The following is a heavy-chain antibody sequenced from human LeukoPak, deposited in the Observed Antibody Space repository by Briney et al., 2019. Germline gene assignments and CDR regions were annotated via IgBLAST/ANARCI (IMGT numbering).Heavy chain of an antibody. CDR1: GGSISSFYKY. CDR3: ASVRSGRYYFDY. J-gene: IGHJ4*02. D-gene: IGHD5-24*01. Sequence: PSETLSLTCSVSGGSISSFYKYWGWIRQPPGKGLEWISYIYYSGSTNYSPSLKSRVTISVDTSKNQFSLKLTSVTAADTAVYYCASVRSGRYYFDYWGQGTLVTVSS. V-gene: IGHV4-61*01. CDR2: IYYSGST.